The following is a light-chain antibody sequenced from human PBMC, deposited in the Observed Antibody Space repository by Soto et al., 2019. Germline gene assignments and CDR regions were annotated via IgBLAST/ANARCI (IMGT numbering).Light chain of an antibody. Sequence: DMVMTQSPDSLAVSLGERATINCKSSQSVLYSSNNKNYLAWYQQKPGQPPKLLIYWASTRESGVPDRFSGSGSGTDFTLTISSLPAEDAAVYYCQQYYSAPVTFGPGTIVDIK. J-gene: IGKJ3*01. CDR1: QSVLYSSNNKNY. CDR3: QQYYSAPVT. CDR2: WAS. V-gene: IGKV4-1*01.